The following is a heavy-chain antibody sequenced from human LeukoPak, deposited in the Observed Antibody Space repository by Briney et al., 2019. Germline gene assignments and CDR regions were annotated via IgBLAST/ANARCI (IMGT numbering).Heavy chain of an antibody. D-gene: IGHD4-23*01. CDR2: IYYSGST. J-gene: IGHJ2*01. CDR1: GGSIRGYY. Sequence: PSETLSLTCTVYGGSIRGYYDNWIRQPPGKGLEWIGYIYYSGSTNYNPSLKSRVTISLDTSKNQFSLKLLSVANEDTAVYYCNMSVVTLYWYYYLWGRGTLVTVSS. CDR3: NMSVVTLYWYYYL. V-gene: IGHV4-59*01.